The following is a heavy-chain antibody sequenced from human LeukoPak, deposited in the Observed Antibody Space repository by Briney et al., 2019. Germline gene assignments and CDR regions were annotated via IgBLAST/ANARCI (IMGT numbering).Heavy chain of an antibody. CDR3: ARMKYQLLYDY. J-gene: IGHJ4*02. Sequence: GGSLRLSCAASRFTFSSYWMSSGRQTPGEGLGWVANIKQDGTEKYYVDSVKGRFTISRDNAKNSLYLQMNSLRAEDTAVYYCARMKYQLLYDYWGQGTLVTVSS. V-gene: IGHV3-7*01. CDR2: IKQDGTEK. CDR1: RFTFSSYW. D-gene: IGHD2-2*02.